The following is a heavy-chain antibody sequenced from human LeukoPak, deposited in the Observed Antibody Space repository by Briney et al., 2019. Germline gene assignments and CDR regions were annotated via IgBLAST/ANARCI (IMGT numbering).Heavy chain of an antibody. D-gene: IGHD5-18*01. CDR3: AGHSYGYGRPGY. J-gene: IGHJ4*02. Sequence: PGGSLRLSCAASGFTFSSYSMNWVRQAPGKGLEWVSSISSSSSYIYYADSVKGRLTISRDNAKNSLYLQMNSLRAEDTAVYYCAGHSYGYGRPGYWGQGTLVTVSS. CDR2: ISSSSSYI. CDR1: GFTFSSYS. V-gene: IGHV3-21*01.